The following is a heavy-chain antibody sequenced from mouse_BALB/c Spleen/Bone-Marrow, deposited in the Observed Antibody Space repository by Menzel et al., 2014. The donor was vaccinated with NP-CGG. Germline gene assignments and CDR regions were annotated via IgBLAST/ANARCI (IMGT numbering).Heavy chain of an antibody. Sequence: VHLRQPGPDLVRPGASVRLSCKASGYPFPASFMSWVKQGPGQALGCFGKINPSNGGTTFNEKFKNKATLTVDKSSSTAYMQLSSLTSEDSAVYYCARGRRDALDYWGQGTSVTVSS. V-gene: IGHV1-53*01. CDR2: INPSNGGT. CDR1: GYPFPASF. CDR3: ARGRRDALDY. J-gene: IGHJ4*01.